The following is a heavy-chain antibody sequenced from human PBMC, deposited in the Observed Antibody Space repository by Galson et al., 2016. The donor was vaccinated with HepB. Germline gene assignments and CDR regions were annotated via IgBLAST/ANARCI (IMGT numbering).Heavy chain of an antibody. CDR3: ARLSS. J-gene: IGHJ4*02. CDR2: MSSVGGM. CDR1: GVDVSSTY. V-gene: IGHV3-66*04. Sequence: SLRLSCAVSGVDVSSTYMGWVRQAAGRGLEWVSVMSSVGGMDYADSVKGRFTISRDNSKNMLYLQMRNLRAEDTAIYYCARLSSWGQGTLVTVSS.